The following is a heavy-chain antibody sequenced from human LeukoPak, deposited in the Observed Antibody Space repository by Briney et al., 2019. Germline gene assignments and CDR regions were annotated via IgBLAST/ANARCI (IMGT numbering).Heavy chain of an antibody. D-gene: IGHD3-16*01. V-gene: IGHV3-30*02. J-gene: IGHJ4*02. CDR3: AKDSLADIDY. CDR2: IRHDGSIQ. CDR1: GFIFSTYG. Sequence: QAGGSQRLSFAASGFIFSTYGIYWVRQAPGKGLEWVAFIRHDGSIQNYADSVKGRSTISRDNSKNTLYLQMNSLRAEDTAVYYCAKDSLADIDYWGQGTLVTVSS.